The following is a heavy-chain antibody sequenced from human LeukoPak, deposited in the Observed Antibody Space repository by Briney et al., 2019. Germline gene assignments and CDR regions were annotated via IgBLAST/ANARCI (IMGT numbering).Heavy chain of an antibody. CDR3: VRGENYYDSSGSFDY. D-gene: IGHD3-22*01. J-gene: IGHJ4*02. V-gene: IGHV3-53*01. Sequence: GGSLRLSCAASGFTVSSNYMSWVRQAPGKGLEWVSVIYSGGSTNYADSVKGRFTISRDNSKNTLYLQMNSLRAEDTAVYYCVRGENYYDSSGSFDYWGQGTLVTVSS. CDR1: GFTVSSNY. CDR2: IYSGGST.